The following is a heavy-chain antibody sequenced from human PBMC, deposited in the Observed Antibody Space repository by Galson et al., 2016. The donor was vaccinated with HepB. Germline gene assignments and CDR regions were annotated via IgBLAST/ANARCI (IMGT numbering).Heavy chain of an antibody. CDR1: GYTFSGYY. V-gene: IGHV1-2*02. CDR3: ARGSVTAAGPLYWWFDP. D-gene: IGHD6-13*01. J-gene: IGHJ5*02. CDR2: INPKSGGT. Sequence: SVKVSCKASGYTFSGYYMHWVRQAPGQGLEWLGWINPKSGGTNYAQKFQGRVTMTRDTSISTAYIDLSTLKSDDTAVYYWARGSVTAAGPLYWWFDPWGQGTLVTVSS.